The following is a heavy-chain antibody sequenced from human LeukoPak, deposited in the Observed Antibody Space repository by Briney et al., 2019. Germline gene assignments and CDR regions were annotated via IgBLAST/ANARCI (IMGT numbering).Heavy chain of an antibody. CDR2: INPNSGGT. D-gene: IGHD1-26*01. CDR3: ARLRELLGRLDAFDI. J-gene: IGHJ3*02. V-gene: IGHV1-2*02. Sequence: GASVKVSCKASGYTFTGYYMHWVRQAPGQGLEWMGWINPNSGGTNYAQKFQGRVTMTRDTSISTAYLQWSSLKASDTAMYYCARLRELLGRLDAFDIWGQGTMVTVSS. CDR1: GYTFTGYY.